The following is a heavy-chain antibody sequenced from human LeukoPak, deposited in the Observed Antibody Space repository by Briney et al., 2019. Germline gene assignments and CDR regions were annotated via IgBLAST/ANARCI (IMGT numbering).Heavy chain of an antibody. V-gene: IGHV3-7*01. CDR2: IKQDGSEK. J-gene: IGHJ4*02. D-gene: IGHD3-16*01. CDR1: GFTFSTYA. CDR3: ARASRLGELDY. Sequence: GGSLRLSCAASGFTFSTYAMSWVRQAPGKGLEWVANIKQDGSEKYYVDSVKGRFTISRDNAKNSLYLQMNSLRAEDTAVYYCARASRLGELDYWGQGTLVTVSS.